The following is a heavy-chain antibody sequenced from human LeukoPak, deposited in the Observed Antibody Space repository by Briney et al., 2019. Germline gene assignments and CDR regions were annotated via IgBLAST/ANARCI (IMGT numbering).Heavy chain of an antibody. Sequence: PSETLSLTCAVYGGSFSGYYWSWIRQPPGKGLEWIGEINHSGSTNYNPSLKSRVTISVDTSKNQFSLKLSSVTAADTAVYYCASTPDYYGSGSYSNFDYWGQGTLVTVSS. CDR3: ASTPDYYGSGSYSNFDY. V-gene: IGHV4-34*01. CDR1: GGSFSGYY. J-gene: IGHJ4*02. D-gene: IGHD3-10*01. CDR2: INHSGST.